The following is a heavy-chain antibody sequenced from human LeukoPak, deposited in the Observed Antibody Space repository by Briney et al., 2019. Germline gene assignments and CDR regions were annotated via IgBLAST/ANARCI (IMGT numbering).Heavy chain of an antibody. Sequence: PGGSLRLSCAASGFTFSSYAMLWVRQAPGKGLEWVAVISYDGSKKYHADSVKGRFTISRDNSNKMQYLEMDSLRADDTAVYYCARGGDFWSGYKTHEYGLDVWGQGTTVTVSS. CDR1: GFTFSSYA. CDR2: ISYDGSKK. J-gene: IGHJ6*02. D-gene: IGHD3-3*01. CDR3: ARGGDFWSGYKTHEYGLDV. V-gene: IGHV3-30-3*01.